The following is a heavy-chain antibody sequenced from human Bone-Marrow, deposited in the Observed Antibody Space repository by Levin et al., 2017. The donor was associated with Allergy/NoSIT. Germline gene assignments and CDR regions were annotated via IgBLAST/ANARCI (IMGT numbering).Heavy chain of an antibody. D-gene: IGHD6-13*01. J-gene: IGHJ3*02. V-gene: IGHV1-69*01. CDR1: GGTFSSYA. Sequence: GGSLRLSCKASGGTFSSYAISWVRQAPGQGLEWMGGIIPIFGTANYAQKFQGRVTITADESTSTAYMELSSLRSEDTAVYYCAREWVIAAAGTRQGAFDIWGQGTMVTVSS. CDR2: IIPIFGTA. CDR3: AREWVIAAAGTRQGAFDI.